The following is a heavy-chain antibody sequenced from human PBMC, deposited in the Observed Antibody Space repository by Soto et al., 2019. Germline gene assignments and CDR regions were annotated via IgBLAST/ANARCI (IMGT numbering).Heavy chain of an antibody. J-gene: IGHJ3*02. Sequence: PGGSLRLSCAASGFTFSSYSMNWVRQAPGKGLEWVSSISSSSSYIYYADSVKGRFTISRDNAKNSLYLQMNSLRAEDTAVYYCARDRIAARHRSVDAFDIWGQGTMVT. V-gene: IGHV3-21*01. D-gene: IGHD6-6*01. CDR2: ISSSSSYI. CDR1: GFTFSSYS. CDR3: ARDRIAARHRSVDAFDI.